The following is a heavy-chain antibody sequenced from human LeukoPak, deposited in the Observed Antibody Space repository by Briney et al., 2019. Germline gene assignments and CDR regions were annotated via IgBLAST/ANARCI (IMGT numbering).Heavy chain of an antibody. CDR1: GFTFSSYS. CDR3: AREKGHGAIDY. Sequence: PGGSLRLSCAASGFTFSSYSMNWVRQAPGKGLEWVSSISSSSSYIYYADSVKGRFTISRDNAKNSLYLQMNSLRAEDTALYHCAREKGHGAIDYWGQGTLVTVSS. J-gene: IGHJ4*02. CDR2: ISSSSSYI. D-gene: IGHD4-17*01. V-gene: IGHV3-21*04.